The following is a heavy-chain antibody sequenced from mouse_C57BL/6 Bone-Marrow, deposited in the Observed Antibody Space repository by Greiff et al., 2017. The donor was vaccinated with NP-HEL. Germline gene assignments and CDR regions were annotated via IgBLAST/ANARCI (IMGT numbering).Heavy chain of an antibody. CDR2: IDPSDSYT. CDR1: GYTFTSYW. V-gene: IGHV1-69*01. D-gene: IGHD2-2*01. J-gene: IGHJ4*01. CDR3: ARGGGLPPYAMDY. Sequence: QVQLQQPGAELVMPGASVKLSCKASGYTFTSYWMHWVKQRPGQGLEWIGEIDPSDSYTNYNQKFKGKSTLTVDKSSSTAYMQLSSLTSEDSAVYYCARGGGLPPYAMDYWGQGTSVTVSS.